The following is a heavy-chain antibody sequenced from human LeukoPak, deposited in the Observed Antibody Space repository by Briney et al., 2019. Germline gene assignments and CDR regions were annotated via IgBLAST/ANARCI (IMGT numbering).Heavy chain of an antibody. CDR1: GGTFSSYA. CDR3: ATNTYCSSTSCYPYYFDY. D-gene: IGHD2-2*01. Sequence: SVRVSCKASGGTFSSYAISWVRQAPGQGLEWMGGIIPIFGTANYAQKFQGRVTITTDESTSTAYMELSSLRSEDTAVYYCATNTYCSSTSCYPYYFDYWGQGTLVTVSS. CDR2: IIPIFGTA. V-gene: IGHV1-69*05. J-gene: IGHJ4*02.